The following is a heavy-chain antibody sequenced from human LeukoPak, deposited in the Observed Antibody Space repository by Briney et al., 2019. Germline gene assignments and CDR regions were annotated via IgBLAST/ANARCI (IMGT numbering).Heavy chain of an antibody. D-gene: IGHD6-19*01. CDR1: GGSFSGYY. Sequence: SETLSLTCAVYGGSFSGYYWSWIRQPPGKGLEWIGEINHSGSTNYNPSLKSRVTISVDTSKNQFSLKLSSVTAADTVVYYCARQVPGCGSGRFDYWGQGTPVTVTS. CDR3: ARQVPGCGSGRFDY. J-gene: IGHJ4*02. V-gene: IGHV4-34*01. CDR2: INHSGST.